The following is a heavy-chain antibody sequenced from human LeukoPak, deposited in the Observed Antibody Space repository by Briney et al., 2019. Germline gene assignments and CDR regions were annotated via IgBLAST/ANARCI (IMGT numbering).Heavy chain of an antibody. J-gene: IGHJ4*02. Sequence: SGGSLRLSCAASGFTFSSYAMSWVRQAPGKGLEWVSAISGSGGSTYYADSVKGRFTISRDNSKNTLYLQMNSLRAEDTAVYYCARIYGGNSYYFDYWGQGTLVTVSS. D-gene: IGHD4-23*01. CDR1: GFTFSSYA. CDR3: ARIYGGNSYYFDY. CDR2: ISGSGGST. V-gene: IGHV3-23*01.